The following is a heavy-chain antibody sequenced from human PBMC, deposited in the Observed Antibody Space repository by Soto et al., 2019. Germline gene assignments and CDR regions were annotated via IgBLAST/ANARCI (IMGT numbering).Heavy chain of an antibody. D-gene: IGHD2-2*01. CDR2: IYYSGRT. CDR1: FDSISSSTCY. CDR3: ARHSTSWDWFES. J-gene: IGHJ5*01. Sequence: ILSLTCSVSFDSISSSTCYWGCLRQPPGKGLEWIGSIYYSGRTYYNPSLKSRVTISVDTSKNQFSLKLSSVTAADTAVFYCARHSTSWDWFESWGQGTLVTVSS. V-gene: IGHV4-39*01.